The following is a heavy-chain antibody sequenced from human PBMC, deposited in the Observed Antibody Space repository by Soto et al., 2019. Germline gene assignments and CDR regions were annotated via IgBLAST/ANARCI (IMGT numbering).Heavy chain of an antibody. CDR1: GGSISSGDYY. CDR3: ARVTTVTTYLDY. D-gene: IGHD4-17*01. Sequence: SETLSLTCTVSGGSISSGDYYWSWIRQPPGKGLEWIGYIYYSGSTYYNPSLKSRVTISVDTSKNQFSLKLSSVTAADTAVYYCARVTTVTTYLDYWGQGTLVTVYS. CDR2: IYYSGST. V-gene: IGHV4-30-4*01. J-gene: IGHJ4*02.